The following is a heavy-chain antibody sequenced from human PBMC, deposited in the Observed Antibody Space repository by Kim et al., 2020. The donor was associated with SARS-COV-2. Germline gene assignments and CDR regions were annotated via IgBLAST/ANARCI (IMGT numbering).Heavy chain of an antibody. D-gene: IGHD4-17*01. J-gene: IGHJ4*02. CDR3: ARATGLYGDYVDY. Sequence: NYNPSLKSRVTISIAKSKNQFSMKLSSVTAADTAVYYCARATGLYGDYVDYWGQGTLVTVSS. V-gene: IGHV4-34*01.